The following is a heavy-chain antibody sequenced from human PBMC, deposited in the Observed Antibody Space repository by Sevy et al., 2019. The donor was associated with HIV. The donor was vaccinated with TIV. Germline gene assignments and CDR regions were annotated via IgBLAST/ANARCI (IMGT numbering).Heavy chain of an antibody. CDR2: IHRFGGST. V-gene: IGHV3-23*01. J-gene: IGHJ4*02. Sequence: GGSLRLSCAASGFPFSNYDINWVRQAPGKGLEWVSAIHRFGGSTFYADSVKGRFTISRDISKNTVYLQMNSLRVEDTAVYYCAKSDFWGQGTLVTVSS. CDR1: GFPFSNYD. CDR3: AKSDF.